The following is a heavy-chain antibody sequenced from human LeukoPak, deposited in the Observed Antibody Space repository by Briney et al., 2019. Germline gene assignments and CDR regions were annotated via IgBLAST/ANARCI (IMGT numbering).Heavy chain of an antibody. CDR3: ARPALGLLGSDAFDI. V-gene: IGHV4-31*03. D-gene: IGHD6-25*01. Sequence: PSETLSLTCTVSGGSISSGGYYWSWIRQHPGKGLEWIGYIYYSGSTYYNPSLKSRVTISVDMSKNQFSLKLSSVTAADTAVYYCARPALGLLGSDAFDIWGQGTMVTVSS. CDR1: GGSISSGGYY. CDR2: IYYSGST. J-gene: IGHJ3*02.